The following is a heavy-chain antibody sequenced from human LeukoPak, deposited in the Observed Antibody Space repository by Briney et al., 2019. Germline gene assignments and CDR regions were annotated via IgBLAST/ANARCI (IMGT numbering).Heavy chain of an antibody. V-gene: IGHV3-48*03. J-gene: IGHJ3*02. Sequence: PGGSLRLSCAASGFTFSSYAMNWVRQAPGKGLEWVSYISSSGSTIYYADSVKGRFTISRDNAKNSLYLQMNSLRAEDTAVYYCARDLSLHHRSSGWFGSWGAFDIWGQGTMVTVSS. CDR1: GFTFSSYA. CDR3: ARDLSLHHRSSGWFGSWGAFDI. CDR2: ISSSGSTI. D-gene: IGHD6-19*01.